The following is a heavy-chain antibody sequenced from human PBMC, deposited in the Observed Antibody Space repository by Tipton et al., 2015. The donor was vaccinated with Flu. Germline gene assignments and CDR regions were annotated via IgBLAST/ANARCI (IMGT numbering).Heavy chain of an antibody. CDR1: SGSIRSTNYF. Sequence: TLSLTCTVSSGSIRSTNYFCAWIRQPPGKRLELIGSIFPSGTTYYNPSLKSRVTISVDTSKSQFSLMLRSVTAADTAVYYCARLSYYDVELKKFYFDYWGQGALVTVTS. J-gene: IGHJ4*02. V-gene: IGHV4-39*01. CDR3: ARLSYYDVELKKFYFDY. CDR2: IFPSGTT. D-gene: IGHD3-10*02.